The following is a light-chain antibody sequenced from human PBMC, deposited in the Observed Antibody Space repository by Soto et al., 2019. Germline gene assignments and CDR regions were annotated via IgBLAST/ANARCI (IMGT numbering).Light chain of an antibody. CDR3: QQYATSPCA. CDR1: QTVSDNF. CDR2: AAS. J-gene: IGKJ1*01. Sequence: EIVLAQSPSTLALSPGERASLSCRASQTVSDNFLAWYQQKPGQAPRLLIYAASSRATGVPDRFSGSGTATDFTLTITSLEAEDSAVYYCQQYATSPCAFGQGTKVEIK. V-gene: IGKV3-20*01.